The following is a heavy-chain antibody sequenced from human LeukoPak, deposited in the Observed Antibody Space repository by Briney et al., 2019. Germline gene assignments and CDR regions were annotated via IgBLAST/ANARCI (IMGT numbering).Heavy chain of an antibody. V-gene: IGHV4-31*03. CDR1: GGSISSGGYY. CDR3: ARDLYGSGSYFVY. CDR2: IYYSGST. Sequence: PSETLSLTCTVSGGSISSGGYYWSWIRQHPGKGLEWIGYIYYSGSTYYNPSLKSRVTISVDTSKNQFSLKLSSVTAADTAVYYCARDLYGSGSYFVYWGQGTLVTVSS. D-gene: IGHD3-10*01. J-gene: IGHJ4*02.